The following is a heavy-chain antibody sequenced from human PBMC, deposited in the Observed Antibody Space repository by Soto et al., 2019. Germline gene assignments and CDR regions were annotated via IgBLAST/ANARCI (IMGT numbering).Heavy chain of an antibody. J-gene: IGHJ4*02. CDR3: AKDQAPYSPFYFEY. CDR2: ISNDGSIK. D-gene: IGHD1-26*01. Sequence: ESGGDVVQPGRSLRLSCAASGFTFSTYSMHWVRQAPGKGLEWVAVISNDGSIKYYADPVKGRFTVSRDNSKNTLYLQVNNLRVEDTAVYYCAKDQAPYSPFYFEYWGQGTLVTVSS. V-gene: IGHV3-30*18. CDR1: GFTFSTYS.